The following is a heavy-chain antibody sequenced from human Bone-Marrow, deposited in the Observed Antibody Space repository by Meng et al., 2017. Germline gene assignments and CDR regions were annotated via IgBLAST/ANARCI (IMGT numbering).Heavy chain of an antibody. V-gene: IGHV1-46*01. J-gene: IGHJ4*02. D-gene: IGHD3-22*01. Sequence: ASVKVSCKASGYIFTNYYMHWVRQAPGQGLEWMGIINPSGGSTTYAQKFQGRLSMTRDMPTGTIYMELSSLTSEDTAVYYCARDLTVVVIALGYWGQGTLVTVSS. CDR2: INPSGGST. CDR3: ARDLTVVVIALGY. CDR1: GYIFTNYY.